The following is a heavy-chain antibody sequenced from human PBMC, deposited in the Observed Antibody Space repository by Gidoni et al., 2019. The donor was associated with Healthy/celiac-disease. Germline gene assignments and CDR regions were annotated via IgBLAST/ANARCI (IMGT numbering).Heavy chain of an antibody. CDR3: AREMVRNSGYADY. D-gene: IGHD5-12*01. CDR1: GGSISSGGYY. CDR2: IYYSGST. J-gene: IGHJ4*02. V-gene: IGHV4-31*03. Sequence: QVQLQESGPGLVKPSQTLSLTCPVSGGSISSGGYYWSWIRQHPVKGLECIGYIYYSGSTYYNPSLKSRVTISGDTSKNQFSLKLSSVTAADTAVYYCAREMVRNSGYADYWGQGTLVTVSS.